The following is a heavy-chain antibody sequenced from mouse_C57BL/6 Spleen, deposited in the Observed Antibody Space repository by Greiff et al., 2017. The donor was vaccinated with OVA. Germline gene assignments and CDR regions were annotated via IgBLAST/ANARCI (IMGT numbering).Heavy chain of an antibody. CDR2: ISSGSSTI. J-gene: IGHJ2*01. D-gene: IGHD1-1*01. V-gene: IGHV5-17*01. CDR3: ARPYYYGSSYFDY. CDR1: GFTFSDYG. Sequence: EVKLVESGGGLVKPGGSLKLSCAASGFTFSDYGMHWVRQAPEKGLEWVAYISSGSSTIYYADTVKGRFTISRDNAKNTLFLKMTSLRSEDTAMYYCARPYYYGSSYFDYWGQGTTLTVSS.